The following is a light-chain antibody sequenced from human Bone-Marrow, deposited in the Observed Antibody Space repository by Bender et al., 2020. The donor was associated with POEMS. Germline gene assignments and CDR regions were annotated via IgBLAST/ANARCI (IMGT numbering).Light chain of an antibody. Sequence: QSALTQPASVSGSPGQSITISCTGTSSDIGNYNYVSWYQQHPGKAPKLLVYDVSHRPSGVSNRFSGSKSGSTASLTISGLQAEDEASYYCSSYTSSSTWVFGGGTKVTVL. J-gene: IGLJ3*02. CDR3: SSYTSSSTWV. CDR2: DVS. CDR1: SSDIGNYNY. V-gene: IGLV2-14*01.